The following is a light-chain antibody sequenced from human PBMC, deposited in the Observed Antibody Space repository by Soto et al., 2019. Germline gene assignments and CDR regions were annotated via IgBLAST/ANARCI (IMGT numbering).Light chain of an antibody. Sequence: QSALTQPAAVSGSPGQSITISCTGTSSDIGGHNFVSWYQHHPGKAPKLLIYEVSYRASGVSNRFTGSKSANTASLTISGLQSEDEADYYCAAWDDSLNGPVFGTGTKLTVL. CDR2: EVS. V-gene: IGLV2-14*01. CDR3: AAWDDSLNGPV. J-gene: IGLJ1*01. CDR1: SSDIGGHNF.